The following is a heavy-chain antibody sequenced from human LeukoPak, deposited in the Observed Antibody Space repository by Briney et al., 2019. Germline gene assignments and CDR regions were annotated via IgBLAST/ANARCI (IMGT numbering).Heavy chain of an antibody. V-gene: IGHV4-4*08. CDR1: GGSISSYY. CDR2: IYTSGIT. Sequence: SETLSLTCTVSGGSISSYYWSWIRQPPGKGLEWIGYIYTSGITNYNPSLKSRVTISVDTSKNQFSLKLTSVTAADTAVYYCARRLDDWGQGTLVTVSP. CDR3: ARRLDD. J-gene: IGHJ4*02.